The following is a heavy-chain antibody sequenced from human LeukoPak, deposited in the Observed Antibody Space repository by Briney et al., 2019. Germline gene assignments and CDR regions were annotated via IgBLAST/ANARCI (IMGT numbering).Heavy chain of an antibody. D-gene: IGHD5-12*01. CDR1: GFTFSSYA. V-gene: IGHV3-30-3*01. CDR3: AREGMVATFDY. CDR2: ISYDGSSE. Sequence: GRSLRLSCAASGFTFSSYAMHWVRQAPGQGLEWVAVISYDGSSEYYADSVKGRFTISRDKAKNSLYLQMNSLRAEDTAIYYCAREGMVATFDYWGQGTLVTVSS. J-gene: IGHJ4*02.